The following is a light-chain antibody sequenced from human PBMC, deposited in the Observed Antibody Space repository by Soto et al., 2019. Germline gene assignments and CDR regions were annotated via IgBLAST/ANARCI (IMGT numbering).Light chain of an antibody. CDR2: QAS. Sequence: ITPSPLTMPPSAEATFPTRWRSSQSTTSYLAWYQQKPGKAPKLMLYQASSLENGVPSRFSGSGSGTEFSLTISSLQPEDIASSCCQQSYSTPSITVGQGTGLGIK. V-gene: IGKV1-5*03. CDR3: QQSYSTPSIT. J-gene: IGKJ5*01. CDR1: QSTTSY.